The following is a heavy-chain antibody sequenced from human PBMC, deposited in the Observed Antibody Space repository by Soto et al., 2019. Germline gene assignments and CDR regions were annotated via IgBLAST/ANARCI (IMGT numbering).Heavy chain of an antibody. CDR2: INHSGST. CDR1: GGSFSGYY. D-gene: IGHD2-15*01. V-gene: IGHV4-34*01. CDR3: ARGLVVVATPFDY. J-gene: IGHJ4*02. Sequence: SETLSLTCAVYGGSFSGYYWSWIRQPPGKGLEWIGEINHSGSTNYNPSLKSRVTISVDTSKNQFSLKLSSVTAADTAVYYCARGLVVVATPFDYWGQGTLVTVSS.